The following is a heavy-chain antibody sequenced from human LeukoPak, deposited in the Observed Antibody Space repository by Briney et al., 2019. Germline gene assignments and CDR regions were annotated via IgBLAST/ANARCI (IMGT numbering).Heavy chain of an antibody. CDR2: IYYTGST. V-gene: IGHV4-59*11. D-gene: IGHD5-12*01. CDR1: GDSITSHY. J-gene: IGHJ6*03. CDR3: ARDAYGGYDAMLHYYYMDV. Sequence: SETLSLTCTVSGDSITSHYWTWIRQPPGKGLEWIGYIYYTGSTNYNPSLKGRVTISVDTSKKQFSLRLSSVTAADTAVYYCARDAYGGYDAMLHYYYMDVWGKGTTVIVSS.